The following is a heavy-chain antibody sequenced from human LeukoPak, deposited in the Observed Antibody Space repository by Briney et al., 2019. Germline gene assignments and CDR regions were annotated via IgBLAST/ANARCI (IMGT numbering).Heavy chain of an antibody. CDR3: ARDRNVIGVDFDS. CDR2: VSFDGTNN. V-gene: IGHV3-30*04. Sequence: GGSLRLSCVASGFIFENFAIHWVRQAPGEGLEWVSIVSFDGTNNFYADSVNGRFTVSRDNSKNTVYLHMNSLRPDDTAVYFCARDRNVIGVDFDSWGQGTLVTVSS. D-gene: IGHD2/OR15-2a*01. CDR1: GFIFENFA. J-gene: IGHJ5*01.